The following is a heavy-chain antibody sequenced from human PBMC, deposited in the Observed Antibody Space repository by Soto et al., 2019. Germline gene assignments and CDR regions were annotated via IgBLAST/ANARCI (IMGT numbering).Heavy chain of an antibody. V-gene: IGHV4-30-4*01. CDR2: IYYSGST. CDR1: GGSFSGYY. J-gene: IGHJ4*02. D-gene: IGHD5-18*01. Sequence: SETLSLTCAVYGGSFSGYYWSWIRQPPGKGLEWIGYIYYSGSTYYNPSLKSRVTISVDTSKNQFSLKLSSVTAADTAVYYCARGDTNPFLWGQGTLVTVSS. CDR3: ARGDTNPFL.